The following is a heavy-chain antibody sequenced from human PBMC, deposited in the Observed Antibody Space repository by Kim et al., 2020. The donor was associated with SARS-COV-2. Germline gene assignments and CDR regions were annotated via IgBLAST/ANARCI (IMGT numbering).Heavy chain of an antibody. V-gene: IGHV1-46*01. CDR3: AKDSGDESSGHLNWFDP. CDR2: IDPRDGIP. J-gene: IGHJ5*02. CDR1: GYTFTSYY. Sequence: ASVKVSCGASGYTFTSYYMHWVRQAPGQGLEWMGMIDPRDGIPTYAQKFQGRVTMTRDTSRSTVHMELRSLKSDDTAVYFCAKDSGDESSGHLNWFDPCG. D-gene: IGHD3-22*01.